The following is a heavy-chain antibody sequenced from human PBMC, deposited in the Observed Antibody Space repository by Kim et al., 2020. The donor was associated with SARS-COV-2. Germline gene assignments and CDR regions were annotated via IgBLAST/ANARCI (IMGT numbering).Heavy chain of an antibody. V-gene: IGHV3-7*01. D-gene: IGHD5-18*01. CDR2: IKQDGSEK. CDR1: GFTFSNYW. CDR3: ARGQLTEETDS. Sequence: GGSLRLSCAASGFTFSNYWMSWIRQAPGKGLEWVANIKQDGSEKYYVDSVKGRFTISRDNAKNSLFLQMSSLRAEDMAVYYCARGQLTEETDSWGQGTLVTVSS. J-gene: IGHJ4*02.